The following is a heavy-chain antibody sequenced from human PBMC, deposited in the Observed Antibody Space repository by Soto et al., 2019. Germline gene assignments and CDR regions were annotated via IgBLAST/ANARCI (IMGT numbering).Heavy chain of an antibody. CDR1: GGSISSGGYY. CDR3: ARDPYRGDYYYYGMDV. D-gene: IGHD3-16*01. J-gene: IGHJ6*02. CDR2: IYYSGST. V-gene: IGHV4-31*03. Sequence: PSETLSLTCTVSGGSISSGGYYWSWIRQHPGKGLEWIGYIYYSGSTYYNPSLKSRVTISVDTSKNQFSLKLSSVTAADTAVYYCARDPYRGDYYYYGMDVWGQGTTVTV.